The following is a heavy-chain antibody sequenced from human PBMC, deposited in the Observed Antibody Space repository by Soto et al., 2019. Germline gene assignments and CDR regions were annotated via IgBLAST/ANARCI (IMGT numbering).Heavy chain of an antibody. J-gene: IGHJ6*02. V-gene: IGHV3-33*01. D-gene: IGHD1-26*01. Sequence: PGGSLRLSCAASGFTFSTSGMHWVRQAPGKGLEWVAVIWNDGSNKYYADSVKGRFTISRDNSKNTLYLQMDSLRAEDTAVYYCVASFSGSQYYYYGMDVWGPGTTVTVSS. CDR3: VASFSGSQYYYYGMDV. CDR2: IWNDGSNK. CDR1: GFTFSTSG.